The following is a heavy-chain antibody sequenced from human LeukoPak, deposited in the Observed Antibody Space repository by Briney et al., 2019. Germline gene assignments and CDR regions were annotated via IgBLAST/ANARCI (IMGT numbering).Heavy chain of an antibody. V-gene: IGHV3-33*01. D-gene: IGHD2-2*01. CDR1: GFTFSSYG. CDR2: IWYDGSNK. CDR3: ARDKEYCSSTSCYLSGWSDP. Sequence: GRSLRLSCAASGFTFSSYGMHWVRQAPGKGLEWVAVIWYDGSNKYYADSVKGRFTISRDNSKNTLYLQMNSLRAEDTAVYYCARDKEYCSSTSCYLSGWSDPWGQGTLVTVSS. J-gene: IGHJ5*02.